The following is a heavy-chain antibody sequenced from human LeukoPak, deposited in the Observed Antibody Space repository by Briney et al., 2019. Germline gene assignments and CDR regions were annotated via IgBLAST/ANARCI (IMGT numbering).Heavy chain of an antibody. Sequence: ASVKVSCKASGYTFTSYDINWVRQATGQGLEWMGWMNPNSGNTGYAQKFQGRVTMTRNTSISTAYMELSSLRSEDTAVYYCAGGPRLLWFGESSDYWGQGTLVTVSS. J-gene: IGHJ4*02. CDR2: MNPNSGNT. CDR1: GYTFTSYD. V-gene: IGHV1-8*01. D-gene: IGHD3-10*01. CDR3: AGGPRLLWFGESSDY.